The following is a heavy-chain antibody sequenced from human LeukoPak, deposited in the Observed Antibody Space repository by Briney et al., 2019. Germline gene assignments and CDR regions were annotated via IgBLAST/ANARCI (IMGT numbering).Heavy chain of an antibody. D-gene: IGHD6-19*01. J-gene: IGHJ3*02. CDR1: GXISTNAW. CDR3: TTEYRDSSGWYGAFDI. V-gene: IGHV3-15*01. CDR2: IKSKTDGGAT. Sequence: PGGSLRLSCAASGXISTNAWVSWVRQAPGKGLEWVGRIKSKTDGGATDFAAPVKGRFTISRDDSKNTLYLQMNSLKIEDTAVYYCTTEYRDSSGWYGAFDIWGQGTMVTVSS.